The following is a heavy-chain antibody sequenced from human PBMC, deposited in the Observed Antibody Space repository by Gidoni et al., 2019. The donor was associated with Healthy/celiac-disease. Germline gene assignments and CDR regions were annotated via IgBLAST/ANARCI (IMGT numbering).Heavy chain of an antibody. J-gene: IGHJ6*02. D-gene: IGHD2-2*01. V-gene: IGHV3-15*01. Sequence: EVQLVESGGGLVKPGGSLRLSCSACGVTFSNARMNWVRPAPGKGLEWVGRIKSKTDGGTTDYAAPVKGRFNISREESKITMYLQMNSLKTEEKAVYYCTTGSEGDIGVVPAAMAYYYYGMDVWGQGTTVTVSS. CDR1: GVTFSNAR. CDR3: TTGSEGDIGVVPAAMAYYYYGMDV. CDR2: IKSKTDGGTT.